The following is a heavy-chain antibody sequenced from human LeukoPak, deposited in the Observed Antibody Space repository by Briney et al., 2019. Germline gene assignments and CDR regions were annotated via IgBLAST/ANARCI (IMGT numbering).Heavy chain of an antibody. CDR1: GFTFSSYE. CDR3: ATEQMATALAY. Sequence: GGSLRLSCAASGFTFSSYEMNWVRQASGKGLEWVSYISSSGSTIYYADSVKGRFTISRDNAKNSLYLQMNSLRAEDTAVYYCATEQMATALAYWGQGTLVTVSS. V-gene: IGHV3-48*03. D-gene: IGHD5-24*01. CDR2: ISSSGSTI. J-gene: IGHJ4*02.